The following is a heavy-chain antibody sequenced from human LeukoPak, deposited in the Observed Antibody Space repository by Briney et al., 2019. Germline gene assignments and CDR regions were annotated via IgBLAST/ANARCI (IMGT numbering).Heavy chain of an antibody. V-gene: IGHV3-30-3*01. CDR3: ARDISYGSGSYYNAFDY. D-gene: IGHD3-10*01. CDR2: MSYDGSNK. J-gene: IGHJ4*02. Sequence: GGSLRLSCAASGFTFSSYAMHLVRQAPGKGLEWVAVMSYDGSNKYYADSVKGRFTISRDNSKNTLYLQMNSLRAEDTAVYYCARDISYGSGSYYNAFDYWGQGTLVTVSS. CDR1: GFTFSSYA.